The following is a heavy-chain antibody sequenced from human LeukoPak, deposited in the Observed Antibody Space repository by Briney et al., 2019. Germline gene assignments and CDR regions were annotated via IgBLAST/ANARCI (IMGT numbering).Heavy chain of an antibody. J-gene: IGHJ4*02. CDR1: GFTFSSYG. CDR2: ISYDGSNK. D-gene: IGHD1-7*01. CDR3: VGTIAYRGSEY. V-gene: IGHV3-30*03. Sequence: GGSLRLSCAASGFTFSSYGMHWVRQAPGKGLEWVAVISYDGSNKYYADSMKGRFTISRDNSKNTLYLQMNSLRAEDTAVYYCVGTIAYRGSEYWGQGALVTVSS.